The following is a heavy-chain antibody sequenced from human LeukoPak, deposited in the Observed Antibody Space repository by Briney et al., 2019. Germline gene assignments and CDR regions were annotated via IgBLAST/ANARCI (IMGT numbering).Heavy chain of an antibody. Sequence: PGGSLRLSCAASGFTVSSNYMSWVRQTPGKGLDWVSVIYSGGRTYYADSVKGRFTISRDNSKNTLYLQMNSLRAKDTAVYYCARDPYCSGGTCYPAPYYGMDVWGQGTTVTVSS. J-gene: IGHJ6*02. CDR3: ARDPYCSGGTCYPAPYYGMDV. CDR2: IYSGGRT. D-gene: IGHD2-15*01. CDR1: GFTVSSNY. V-gene: IGHV3-66*01.